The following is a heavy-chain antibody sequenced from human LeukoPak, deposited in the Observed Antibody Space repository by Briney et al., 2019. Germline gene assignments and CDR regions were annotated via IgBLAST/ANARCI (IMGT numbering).Heavy chain of an antibody. CDR3: ARDNSDILTGYYRAFDY. CDR1: GGSISSYY. J-gene: IGHJ4*02. D-gene: IGHD3-9*01. Sequence: SETLSLTCTVSGGSISSYYWSWIRQPAGKGLEWIGRIHSTGSTNYNPSLKSRVTMSVDTSKKQFSLKLTSVTAADTAVYFCARDNSDILTGYYRAFDYWGQGTLVTVSS. V-gene: IGHV4-4*07. CDR2: IHSTGST.